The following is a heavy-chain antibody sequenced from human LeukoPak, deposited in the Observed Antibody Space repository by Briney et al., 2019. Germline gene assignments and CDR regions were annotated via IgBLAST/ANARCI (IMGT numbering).Heavy chain of an antibody. Sequence: GGSLRLSCAASGFTFSSYAMHWVRQAPGKGLEWVSIISSDGVYDYYADSVKGRFTISRDNSANTLYLQMSSLRVEDTAVYYCAREWGRIAVAGGPGYWGQGALVTVSS. CDR2: ISSDGVYD. V-gene: IGHV3-30*07. CDR3: AREWGRIAVAGGPGY. CDR1: GFTFSSYA. D-gene: IGHD6-19*01. J-gene: IGHJ4*02.